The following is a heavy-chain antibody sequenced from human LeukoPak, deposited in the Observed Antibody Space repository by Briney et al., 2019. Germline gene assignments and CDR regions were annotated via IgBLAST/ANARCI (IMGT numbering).Heavy chain of an antibody. CDR3: AKGYLVGATLYAFDI. Sequence: GGSLRLSCAASGFIFRNYGMNWVRHAPGKGLEWVSGIYTNRNTRYADSVKGRFTISRDNSKNTLYLQMNSLRAEDTAVYYCAKGYLVGATLYAFDIWGQGTMVTVSS. CDR1: GFIFRNYG. D-gene: IGHD1-26*01. CDR2: IYTNRNT. J-gene: IGHJ3*02. V-gene: IGHV3-23*05.